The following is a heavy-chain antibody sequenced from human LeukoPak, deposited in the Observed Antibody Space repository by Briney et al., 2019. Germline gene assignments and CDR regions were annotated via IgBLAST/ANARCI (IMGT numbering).Heavy chain of an antibody. CDR1: GFTFSSYG. D-gene: IGHD5-12*01. CDR2: IPYDGSNK. J-gene: IGHJ3*02. CDR3: GRVKEASAFDI. Sequence: GGSLRLSCVASGFTFSSYGMHWVRQAPGKGLEWVAFIPYDGSNKYYADSVKGRFTISRDNAKNSLYLQMNSLRAEDTAVYYCGRVKEASAFDIWGQGTMVTVSS. V-gene: IGHV3-30*02.